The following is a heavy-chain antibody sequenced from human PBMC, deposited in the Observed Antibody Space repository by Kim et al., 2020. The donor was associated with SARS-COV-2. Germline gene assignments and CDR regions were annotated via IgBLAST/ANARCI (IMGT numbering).Heavy chain of an antibody. D-gene: IGHD2-21*02. V-gene: IGHV3-74*01. Sequence: GRFTISRDNAKNTLYLQMNSLRAEDTAVYYCARDFLAYCGGDCYPYYFDYWGQGTLVTVSS. J-gene: IGHJ4*02. CDR3: ARDFLAYCGGDCYPYYFDY.